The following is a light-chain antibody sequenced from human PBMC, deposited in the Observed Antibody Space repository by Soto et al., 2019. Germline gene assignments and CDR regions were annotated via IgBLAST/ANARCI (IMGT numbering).Light chain of an antibody. V-gene: IGKV4-1*01. Sequence: DIVMTQSPGSLAVSLGERATINCKSSQTVLYSSTNKNYLAWYQQKPGQPPKLLIYWASTRESGVPDRFSGSGYGTDFTHTINTLQAEDVAVYYCHQYYLTPYTFGQGTKLEL. J-gene: IGKJ2*01. CDR3: HQYYLTPYT. CDR2: WAS. CDR1: QTVLYSSTNKNY.